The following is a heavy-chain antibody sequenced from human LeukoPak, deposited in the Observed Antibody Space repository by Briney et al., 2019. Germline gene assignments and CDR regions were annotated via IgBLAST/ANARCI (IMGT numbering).Heavy chain of an antibody. Sequence: GASVKVSCKASGYTFTGYYMHRVRQAPGQGLEWMGWINPNSGGTNYAQKFQGRVTMTTDTSTSTAYMELRSLRSDDTAVYYCARDAPRLYYYDSSGYYSPFDYWGQGTLVTVSS. J-gene: IGHJ4*02. CDR3: ARDAPRLYYYDSSGYYSPFDY. D-gene: IGHD3-22*01. CDR1: GYTFTGYY. CDR2: INPNSGGT. V-gene: IGHV1-2*02.